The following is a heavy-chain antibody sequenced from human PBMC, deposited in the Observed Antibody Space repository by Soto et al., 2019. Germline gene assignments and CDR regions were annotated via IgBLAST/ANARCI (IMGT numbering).Heavy chain of an antibody. J-gene: IGHJ6*02. Sequence: QVQLQESGPGLVKPSQTLSLTCTVSGGSISSGGYYWTWIRQHPGKGLEWIGYNYYSGITYYNPSRKSRLTISLDTSKNQFALKLSSVTAADTAVYYCARGSSIAGLYYGMDVWGQGTTVTVSS. CDR3: ARGSSIAGLYYGMDV. D-gene: IGHD6-6*01. V-gene: IGHV4-31*03. CDR2: NYYSGIT. CDR1: GGSISSGGYY.